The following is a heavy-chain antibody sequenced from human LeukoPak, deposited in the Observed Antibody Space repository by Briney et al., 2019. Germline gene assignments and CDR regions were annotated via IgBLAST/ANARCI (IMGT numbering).Heavy chain of an antibody. J-gene: IGHJ4*02. CDR1: GFTFSSYA. CDR2: ISGSGGST. D-gene: IGHD2-15*01. CDR3: ARVRVVAATGDLDY. Sequence: GGSLRLSCAASGFTFSSYAMSWVRQAPGKGLEWVSAISGSGGSTYYADSVKGRFTISRDNSKNTLYLQVNSLRAEDTAVYYCARVRVVAATGDLDYWGQGTLVTVSS. V-gene: IGHV3-23*01.